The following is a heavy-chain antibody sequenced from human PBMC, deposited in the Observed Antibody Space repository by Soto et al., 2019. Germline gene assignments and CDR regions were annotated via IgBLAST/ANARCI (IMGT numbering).Heavy chain of an antibody. V-gene: IGHV4-34*01. CDR1: GGSFSGYY. D-gene: IGHD1-26*01. Sequence: SETLSLTCAVYGGSFSGYYWSWIRQPPGKGLEWIGEINHSGSTNYNPSLKSRVTISVDTSNNQFSLKLSSVTAADTAVYYCARYDSGIYAYYFDYWGPGTLVTVSS. J-gene: IGHJ4*02. CDR3: ARYDSGIYAYYFDY. CDR2: INHSGST.